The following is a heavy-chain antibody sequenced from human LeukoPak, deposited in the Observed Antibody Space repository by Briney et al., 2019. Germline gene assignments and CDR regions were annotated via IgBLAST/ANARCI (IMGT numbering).Heavy chain of an antibody. CDR2: IYPGDYDT. D-gene: IGHD1-14*01. Sequence: GESLKISCEASGFNFNNYWVGWVRQMPGKGLEWMGIIYPGDYDTRYSPSFQGHVTISVDKSISAAYLQWRSLRASDTAMYFCAGHSVETVDAFDVWGQGTIVTVSA. CDR1: GFNFNNYW. V-gene: IGHV5-51*01. CDR3: AGHSVETVDAFDV. J-gene: IGHJ3*01.